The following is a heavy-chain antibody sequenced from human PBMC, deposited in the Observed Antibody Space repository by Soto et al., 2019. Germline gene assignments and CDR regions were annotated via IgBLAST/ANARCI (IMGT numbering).Heavy chain of an antibody. CDR2: INPSGGST. CDR1: GYTFTSYY. Sequence: GASVKVSCKASGYTFTSYYMHWVRQAPGQGLEWMGIINPSGGSTSYAQKFQGRVTMTRDTSTSTVYMELSSLRSEDTAVYYCARDTGDTIFGVVITRYGMDVWGQGTTVTVSS. J-gene: IGHJ6*02. CDR3: ARDTGDTIFGVVITRYGMDV. V-gene: IGHV1-46*01. D-gene: IGHD3-3*01.